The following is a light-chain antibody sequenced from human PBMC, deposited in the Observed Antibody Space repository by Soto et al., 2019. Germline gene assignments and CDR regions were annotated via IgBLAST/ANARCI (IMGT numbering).Light chain of an antibody. J-gene: IGLJ1*01. V-gene: IGLV1-51*01. CDR2: DNN. Sequence: QSVLTQPPSVSAAPGQKVTIYCYGSSSNIGNNYVSWYQQLPGTAPKLLIYDNNKRPSGIPDRFSGSKSGTSATLGITGLQTGDEADYYCGTWDSSLSANVFGTGTKVTVL. CDR3: GTWDSSLSANV. CDR1: SSNIGNNY.